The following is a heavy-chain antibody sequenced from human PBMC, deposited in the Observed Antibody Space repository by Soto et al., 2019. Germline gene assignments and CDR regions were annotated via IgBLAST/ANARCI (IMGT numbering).Heavy chain of an antibody. CDR1: GGTFSSYA. CDR2: FDPIDGAT. CDR3: ATMYYYDSSGYLY. Sequence: ASVKVSCKASGGTFSSYAISWVRQAPGKGPEWMGGFDPIDGATIYAQKFQGRVTMTEDTSTDTAYMELSSLRSEDTAVYYCATMYYYDSSGYLYWGQGTLVTVSS. J-gene: IGHJ4*02. V-gene: IGHV1-24*01. D-gene: IGHD3-22*01.